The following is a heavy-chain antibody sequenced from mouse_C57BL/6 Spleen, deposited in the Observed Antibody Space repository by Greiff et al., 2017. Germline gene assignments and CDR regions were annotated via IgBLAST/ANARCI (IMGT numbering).Heavy chain of an antibody. CDR2: IYPSDSET. CDR1: GYTFTSYW. CDR3: ARMGYGSSYYY. J-gene: IGHJ2*01. D-gene: IGHD1-1*01. Sequence: QVQLQQPGAELVRPGSSVKLSCKASGYTFTSYWMDWVKQRPGQGLEWIGNIYPSDSETHYNQKFKDKATVTVDKSSSTAYMQLSSLTSEDSAVYYCARMGYGSSYYYWGQGTTLTVSS. V-gene: IGHV1-61*01.